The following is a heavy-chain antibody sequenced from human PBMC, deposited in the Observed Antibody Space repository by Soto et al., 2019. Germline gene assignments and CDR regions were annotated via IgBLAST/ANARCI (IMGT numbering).Heavy chain of an antibody. Sequence: EVQLLESGGGLVQPGGSLRLSYAASGFTFSNYAMSWVRQAPGKGLEWDSAISGSGGSTYYADSVKGRFTISRDNSNNTLYLQMNSLRAEYTAVYYCAKDPRVHYSDSGSSSYWGQGTLVTVSS. V-gene: IGHV3-23*01. CDR1: GFTFSNYA. CDR2: ISGSGGST. J-gene: IGHJ4*02. D-gene: IGHD3-10*01. CDR3: AKDPRVHYSDSGSSSY.